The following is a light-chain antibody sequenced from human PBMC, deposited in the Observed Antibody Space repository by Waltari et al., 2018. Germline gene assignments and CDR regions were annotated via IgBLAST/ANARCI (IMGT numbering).Light chain of an antibody. CDR3: MQALQTLWT. CDR1: QGLLHSNGYNF. V-gene: IGKV2-28*01. Sequence: DIVMTQSPLSLPVTPGEPASISCRSRQGLLHSNGYNFLDWYLQKPGQSPQLLIYLVSNRASGVPDRFSGSGSGTDFTLKISRVEAEDVGVYYCMQALQTLWTFGQGTKVEIK. CDR2: LVS. J-gene: IGKJ1*01.